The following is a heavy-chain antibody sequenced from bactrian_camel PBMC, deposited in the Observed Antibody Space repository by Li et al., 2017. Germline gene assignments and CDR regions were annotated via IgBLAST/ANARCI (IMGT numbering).Heavy chain of an antibody. CDR2: IEENGDT. J-gene: IGHJ4*01. CDR1: GNTTTTHC. CDR3: AAKRVASTYCWGSYDY. D-gene: IGHD5*01. Sequence: VQLVESGGGSVQTGGPLKLSCVASGNTTTTHCLAWFRHPPGQTREAIARIEENGDTNYENSVKVRFIISQDNTRRTLTLQMNNLQPEDTAIYYCAAKRVASTYCWGSYDYFGQGTQVTVS. V-gene: IGHV3S53*01.